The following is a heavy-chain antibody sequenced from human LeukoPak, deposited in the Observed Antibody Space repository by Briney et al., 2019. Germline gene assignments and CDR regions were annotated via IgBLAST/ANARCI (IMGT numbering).Heavy chain of an antibody. V-gene: IGHV3-23*01. Sequence: PGGSLRLSCAASGFTFSSYAMNWVRQAPGKGLEWVSGIGGSGGTTDYADSVKGRFTISRDNSKNTLYLQMNSLRAEDTAVYYCARDPAMGRNNYYYYGMDVWGQGTTVTVSS. CDR2: IGGSGGTT. D-gene: IGHD5-18*01. CDR1: GFTFSSYA. J-gene: IGHJ6*02. CDR3: ARDPAMGRNNYYYYGMDV.